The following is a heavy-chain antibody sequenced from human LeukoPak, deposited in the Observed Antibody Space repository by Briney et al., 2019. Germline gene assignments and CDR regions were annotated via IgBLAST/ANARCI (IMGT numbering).Heavy chain of an antibody. CDR3: ARERSSSSWDYYYYYMDV. Sequence: GGSLRLSCAASGFTFSSYSMNWVRQAPGKGLEWVSSISSSSSYIYYAASVKGRFTISRDNAKNSLYLQMNSLRAEDTAVYYCARERSSSSWDYYYYYMDVWGKGTTVTVSS. CDR1: GFTFSSYS. CDR2: ISSSSSYI. V-gene: IGHV3-21*01. D-gene: IGHD6-13*01. J-gene: IGHJ6*03.